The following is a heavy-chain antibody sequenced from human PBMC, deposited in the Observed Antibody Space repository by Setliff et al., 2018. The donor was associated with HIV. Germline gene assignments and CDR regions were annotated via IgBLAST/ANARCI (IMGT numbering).Heavy chain of an antibody. V-gene: IGHV4-39*01. CDR3: ASGQWLEHAFDI. CDR1: GGSISTSSYY. D-gene: IGHD6-19*01. J-gene: IGHJ3*02. CDR2: IYYSGST. Sequence: SETLSLTCTVSGGSISTSSYYWGWIRQPPGKGLEWIGSIYYSGSTYYKPSLKSRVTISVDTSKDQFSLRLSSVTVADTAVYYCASGQWLEHAFDIWGQGTVVTVSS.